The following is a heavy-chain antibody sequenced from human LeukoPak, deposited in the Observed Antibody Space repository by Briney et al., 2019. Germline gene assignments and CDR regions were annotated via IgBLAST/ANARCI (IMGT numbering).Heavy chain of an antibody. J-gene: IGHJ4*02. CDR3: ARVHIVTGTYFDS. CDR1: GDSMSGYS. D-gene: IGHD3-10*01. Sequence: SETLSLTCTVSGDSMSGYSWSWLRQPAGKEGEWIGRIYRSYFTEYNMSIEGRVTMSIDKYKKQISLMLDSVTAAHTAVYYCARVHIVTGTYFDSWGRGALVTVSS. CDR2: IYRSYFT. V-gene: IGHV4-4*07.